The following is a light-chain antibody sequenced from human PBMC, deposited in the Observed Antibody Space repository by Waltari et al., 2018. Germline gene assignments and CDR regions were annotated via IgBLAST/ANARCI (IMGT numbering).Light chain of an antibody. Sequence: DIVMTQSPDSLAVSLGERATINCKSSQSVLYSSDNKNFLAWYQQKPGQPPTRLIYWASTRESGVPDRFSGSGSGTDFTLTISSLQAEDVAVYYCQQYYSTPWTFAQGTKVEIK. CDR1: QSVLYSSDNKNF. CDR2: WAS. CDR3: QQYYSTPWT. V-gene: IGKV4-1*01. J-gene: IGKJ1*01.